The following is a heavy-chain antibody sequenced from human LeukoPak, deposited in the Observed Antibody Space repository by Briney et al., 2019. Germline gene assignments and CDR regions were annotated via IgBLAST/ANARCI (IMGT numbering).Heavy chain of an antibody. CDR2: IYYSGST. V-gene: IGHV4-59*01. J-gene: IGHJ5*02. Sequence: SETLSLTCTVSGGSISSYYWSWIRQPPGKGPEWIGYIYYSGSTNYNPSLKSRVTISVDTSKNQFSLKLSSVTAADTAVYYCARVGLRGVIILWFDPWGQGTLVTVSS. CDR1: GGSISSYY. CDR3: ARVGLRGVIILWFDP. D-gene: IGHD3-10*01.